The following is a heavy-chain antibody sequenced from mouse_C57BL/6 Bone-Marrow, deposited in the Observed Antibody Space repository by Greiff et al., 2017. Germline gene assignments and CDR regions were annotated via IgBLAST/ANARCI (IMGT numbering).Heavy chain of an antibody. CDR3: ARLKDWLRLYWYCDV. V-gene: IGHV1-26*01. Sequence: VQLQQSGPELVKPGASVKISCKASGYTFTDYYMNWVKQSHGKSLEWIGDINPNNGGTSYNQKFKGKATLTVDKSSSTAYMARRSLTSEDSAVYYCARLKDWLRLYWYCDVWGTGTTVTVSS. CDR1: GYTFTDYY. CDR2: INPNNGGT. D-gene: IGHD2-2*01. J-gene: IGHJ1*03.